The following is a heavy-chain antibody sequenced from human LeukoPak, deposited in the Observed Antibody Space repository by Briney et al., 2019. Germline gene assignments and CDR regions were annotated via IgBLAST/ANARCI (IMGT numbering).Heavy chain of an antibody. D-gene: IGHD3-22*01. V-gene: IGHV4-4*07. J-gene: IGHJ3*02. Sequence: SETLSLTCTVSGGSVSSYYWSWIRQPAGKGLEWIGRIYTSWSTNYNPSLKSRVTISVDTSKNQFSLKPSSVTAADTAVYYCARRTDYYDSSGYSVDAFDIWGQGTMVTVSS. CDR3: ARRTDYYDSSGYSVDAFDI. CDR2: IYTSWST. CDR1: GGSVSSYY.